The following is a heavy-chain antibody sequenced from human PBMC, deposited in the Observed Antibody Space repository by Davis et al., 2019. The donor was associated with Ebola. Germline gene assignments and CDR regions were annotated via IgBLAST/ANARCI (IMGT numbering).Heavy chain of an antibody. CDR2: INHSGST. J-gene: IGHJ5*02. CDR3: ARVVPAAMEGNWFDP. V-gene: IGHV4-34*01. D-gene: IGHD2-2*01. Sequence: SETLSLTCAVYGGSFSGYYWSWIRQPPGKGLEWIGEINHSGSTNYNPSLKSRVTISVDRSKNQFSLKLSSVTAADTAVYYCARVVPAAMEGNWFDPWGQGTLVTASS. CDR1: GGSFSGYY.